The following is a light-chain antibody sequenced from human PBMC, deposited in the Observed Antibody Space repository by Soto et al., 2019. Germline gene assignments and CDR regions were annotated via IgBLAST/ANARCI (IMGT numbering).Light chain of an antibody. CDR1: SGSIANSY. J-gene: IGLJ3*02. CDR3: QSYDSSTPNWV. CDR2: ENN. V-gene: IGLV6-57*03. Sequence: NFMLTQPHSVSESPGKTVTISCARSSGSIANSYVQWYQLRPGSAPSTVIYENNQRPSGVPDRFSGSIDSSSNSASLTISGLKTEDEADYYCQSYDSSTPNWVSGGGTKVTVL.